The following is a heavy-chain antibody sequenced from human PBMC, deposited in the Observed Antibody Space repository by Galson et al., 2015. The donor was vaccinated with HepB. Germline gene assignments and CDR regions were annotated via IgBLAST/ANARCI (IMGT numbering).Heavy chain of an antibody. D-gene: IGHD4-11*01. CDR1: GGSISSSNW. V-gene: IGHV4-4*02. CDR3: ASTRPTPVTTGVDY. CDR2: IYHSGST. Sequence: TLSLTCAVSGGSISSSNWWSWVRQPPGKGLEWIGEIYHSGSTNYNPFLKSRVTISVDKSKNQFSLKLSSVTAADTAVYYCASTRPTPVTTGVDYWGQGTLVTVSS. J-gene: IGHJ4*02.